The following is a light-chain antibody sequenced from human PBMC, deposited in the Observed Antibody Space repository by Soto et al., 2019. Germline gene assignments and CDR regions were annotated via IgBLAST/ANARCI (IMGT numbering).Light chain of an antibody. CDR1: SSNIGSST. Sequence: QSVLAQPPSASGTPGQRVTISCSGRSSNIGSSTVHWFQQLPGTAPKLLIHRSDQRPSGVPDRFSGSKSGTTASLAISGLQSEDEAVYYCAAWDEALKGHVFGTGTKVTVL. CDR2: RSD. J-gene: IGLJ1*01. V-gene: IGLV1-44*01. CDR3: AAWDEALKGHV.